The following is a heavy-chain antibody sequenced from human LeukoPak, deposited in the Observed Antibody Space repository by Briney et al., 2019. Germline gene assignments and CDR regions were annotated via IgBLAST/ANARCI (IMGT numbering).Heavy chain of an antibody. CDR2: ISAYNGNT. V-gene: IGHV1-18*01. CDR3: ALYSSSWYGVAFVYAQNWFDP. Sequence: EASVKVSCKASGYTFTSYGISWVRQAPGQGLEWMGWISAYNGNTNYAQKLQGRVTMTTDTSTSTAYMELRSLRSDDTAVYYCALYSSSWYGVAFVYAQNWFDPWGQGTLVTVSS. D-gene: IGHD6-13*01. J-gene: IGHJ5*02. CDR1: GYTFTSYG.